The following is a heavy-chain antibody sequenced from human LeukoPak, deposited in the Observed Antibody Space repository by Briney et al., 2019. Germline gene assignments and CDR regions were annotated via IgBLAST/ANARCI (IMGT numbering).Heavy chain of an antibody. D-gene: IGHD2-15*01. CDR1: GFTFNNYA. CDR3: AKGGGSRAFDI. J-gene: IGHJ3*02. CDR2: ISSGGGGT. Sequence: GGPLRLSCAASGFTFNNYAMSWVRQGPGKGLEWVSAISSGGGGTYYPDSVKGRFTISRDDSENTLYLQMNSLRAEDTAVYYCAKGGGSRAFDIWGQGTMVPVSS. V-gene: IGHV3-23*01.